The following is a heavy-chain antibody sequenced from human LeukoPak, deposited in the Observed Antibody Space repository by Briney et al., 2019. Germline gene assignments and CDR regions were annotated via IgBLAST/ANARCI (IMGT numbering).Heavy chain of an antibody. Sequence: GGSLRLSCAASGFTFSSYSMNCVRQAPGKGLEWVSSISSSSSYIYYADSVKGRFTISRDNAKNSLYLQMNSLRAEDTAVYYCARDRESHGSGSYYKGYYYYGMDVWGQGTTVTVSS. V-gene: IGHV3-21*01. CDR1: GFTFSSYS. D-gene: IGHD3-10*01. J-gene: IGHJ6*02. CDR2: ISSSSSYI. CDR3: ARDRESHGSGSYYKGYYYYGMDV.